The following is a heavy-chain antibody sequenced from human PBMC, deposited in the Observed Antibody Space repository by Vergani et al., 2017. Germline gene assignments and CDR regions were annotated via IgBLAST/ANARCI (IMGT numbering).Heavy chain of an antibody. J-gene: IGHJ6*03. CDR2: VNHSGSI. CDR3: AGVSRFSDPRHYYHYHYMDV. Sequence: QVQLQQWGAGLLKPSETLSLKCAVYGGSFTKYYWSWIRQPPGKGLEWIGEVNHSGSINYSPSLKSGVTISIDTSMQQFPLTLSSVTAADTAVYYCAGVSRFSDPRHYYHYHYMDVWGDGTTVTVS. D-gene: IGHD2-21*02. V-gene: IGHV4-34*01. CDR1: GGSFTKYY.